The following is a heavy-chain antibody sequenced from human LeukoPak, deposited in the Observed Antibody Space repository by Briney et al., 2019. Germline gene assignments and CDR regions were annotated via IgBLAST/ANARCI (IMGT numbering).Heavy chain of an antibody. V-gene: IGHV4-39*01. CDR1: GGSIGTTNYY. D-gene: IGHD3-9*01. J-gene: IGHJ6*03. CDR2: IYYSETT. CDR3: ARQRADYFYYYVYV. Sequence: SETLSLTCTVSGGSIGTTNYYWGWLRQPPGKGLEWIGSIYYSETTYDNPSLESRVTISIETSKNQFSLKLSSVTAADTAVYYCARQRADYFYYYVYVWGKGTTVTVS.